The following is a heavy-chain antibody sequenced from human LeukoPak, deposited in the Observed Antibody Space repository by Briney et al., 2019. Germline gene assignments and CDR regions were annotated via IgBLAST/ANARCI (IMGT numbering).Heavy chain of an antibody. CDR3: ARGPEGIDAAFDI. CDR2: INPNSGGT. J-gene: IGHJ3*02. V-gene: IGHV1-2*06. CDR1: GYTFTGYY. D-gene: IGHD2/OR15-2a*01. Sequence: GASVKVSCKASGYTFTGYYMHWVRQAPGQGLEWMGRINPNSGGTNYAQKFQGRVTMTRDTSISTAYMELSRLRSEDTAVYYCARGPEGIDAAFDIWGQGTMVTVSS.